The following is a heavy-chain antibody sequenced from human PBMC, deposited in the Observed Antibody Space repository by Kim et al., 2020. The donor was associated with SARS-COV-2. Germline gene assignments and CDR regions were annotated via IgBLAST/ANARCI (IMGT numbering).Heavy chain of an antibody. CDR3: ARDGRGFWSGYQTVDY. J-gene: IGHJ4*02. CDR1: GFTFSSYW. V-gene: IGHV3-7*03. D-gene: IGHD3-3*01. Sequence: GGSLRLSCAASGFTFSSYWMSWVRQAPGKGLEWVANIKQDGSEKYYVDSVKGRFTISRDNAKNSLYLQMNSLRAEDTAVYYCARDGRGFWSGYQTVDYWGQGTLVTVSS. CDR2: IKQDGSEK.